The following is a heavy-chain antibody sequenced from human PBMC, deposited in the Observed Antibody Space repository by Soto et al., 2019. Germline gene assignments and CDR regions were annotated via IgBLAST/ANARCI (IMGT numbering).Heavy chain of an antibody. CDR2: ISYSGNT. J-gene: IGHJ4*02. Sequence: PSETLSLTCTVSGGSIISGYWSWIRQPPGKGLEWIGYISYSGNTNYNPSLKSRVTMSVDTPKNQFSLRLSSVTAADTAIYYCARALRGDYWGRGTLVTVSS. CDR1: GGSIISGY. V-gene: IGHV4-59*01. CDR3: ARALRGDY.